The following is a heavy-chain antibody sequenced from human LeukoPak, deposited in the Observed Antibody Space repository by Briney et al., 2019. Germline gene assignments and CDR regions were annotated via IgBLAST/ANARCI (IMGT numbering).Heavy chain of an antibody. V-gene: IGHV3-20*01. Sequence: GGSLRLSCAASGFTFDDYGMSWVRQAPGKGLEWVSGINWNGGSTGYADSVKGRFTISRDNAKNSLYLQMNSLRAEDTALYHCARSLSYYDSSGIDAFDIWGQGTMVTVSS. CDR3: ARSLSYYDSSGIDAFDI. CDR1: GFTFDDYG. J-gene: IGHJ3*02. CDR2: INWNGGST. D-gene: IGHD3-22*01.